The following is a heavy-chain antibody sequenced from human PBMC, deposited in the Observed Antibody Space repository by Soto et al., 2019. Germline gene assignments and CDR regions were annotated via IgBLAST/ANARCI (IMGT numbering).Heavy chain of an antibody. J-gene: IGHJ3*02. D-gene: IGHD2-2*01. CDR2: IYTSGST. V-gene: IGHV4-4*07. Sequence: SETLSLTCTVSGGSISSYYWSWIRQPAGKGLEWIGRIYTSGSTNYNPSLKSRVTMSVDTSKNQFSLKLSSVTAADTAVYYCARYYCSSTSCYPPDAFDIWGQGTKVTVSS. CDR3: ARYYCSSTSCYPPDAFDI. CDR1: GGSISSYY.